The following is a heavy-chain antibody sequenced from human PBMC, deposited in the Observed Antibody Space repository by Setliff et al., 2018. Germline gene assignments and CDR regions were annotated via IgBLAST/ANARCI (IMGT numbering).Heavy chain of an antibody. V-gene: IGHV4-30-4*02. Sequence: SETLSLTCTVSGGSISSGDYYWSWIRQPPGKGLEWIGYIYSSGSTYYNPSLKSRVAIAVDTSKNQFSLKLSSVTAAETAVYYCARESRYYYDYLGTLDYWGQGTLVTVSS. CDR3: ARESRYYYDYLGTLDY. J-gene: IGHJ4*02. D-gene: IGHD3-22*01. CDR2: IYSSGST. CDR1: GGSISSGDYY.